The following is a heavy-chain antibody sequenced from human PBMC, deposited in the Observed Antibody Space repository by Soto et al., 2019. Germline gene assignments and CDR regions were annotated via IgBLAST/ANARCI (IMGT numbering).Heavy chain of an antibody. J-gene: IGHJ4*02. Sequence: ASVKVSCKTSGYIFTDYNLHWVRQAPGQGLEWMGWIKPKSGGTNYAQKFQDRVTMTSDTSTTTAYMEVIRLTSDDTAVYYCAFLESDMKNWGQGTLVTVSS. CDR1: GYIFTDYN. D-gene: IGHD2-15*01. CDR3: AFLESDMKN. CDR2: IKPKSGGT. V-gene: IGHV1-2*02.